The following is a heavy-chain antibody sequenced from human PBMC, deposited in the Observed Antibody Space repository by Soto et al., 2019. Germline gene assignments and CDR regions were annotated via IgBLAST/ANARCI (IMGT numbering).Heavy chain of an antibody. D-gene: IGHD3-22*01. V-gene: IGHV1-3*01. CDR1: GYTFTNYA. CDR3: ASEVVADAFDI. CDR2: ISAGHGNT. Sequence: ASVKVSCEASGYTFTNYALHWVRQAPGQRLEWMGWISAGHGNTGYSQKFQGRVTITRDTSASTAYMELSSLTPEDTGVYFRASEVVADAFDIWGQGTMVTVSS. J-gene: IGHJ3*02.